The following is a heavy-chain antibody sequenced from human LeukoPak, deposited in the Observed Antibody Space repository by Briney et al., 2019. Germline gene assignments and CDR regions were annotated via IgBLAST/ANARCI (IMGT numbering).Heavy chain of an antibody. J-gene: IGHJ5*02. CDR1: GFTFSSYW. CDR3: ARVGKSRYCSSTSCPSGWFDP. CDR2: IKQDGSEK. Sequence: PGGSLRLSCAASGFTFSSYWMSWVRQAPGKGLEWVANIKQDGSEKYYVDSVKSRFTISRDNAKNSLYLQMNSLRAEDTAVYYCARVGKSRYCSSTSCPSGWFDPWGQGTLVTVSS. D-gene: IGHD2-2*01. V-gene: IGHV3-7*01.